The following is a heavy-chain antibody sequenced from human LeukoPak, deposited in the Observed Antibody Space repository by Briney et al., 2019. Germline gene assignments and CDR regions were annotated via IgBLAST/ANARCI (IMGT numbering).Heavy chain of an antibody. CDR3: ARETPTDYGDYQPFDY. CDR2: ISGSGSST. V-gene: IGHV3-23*01. CDR1: GFTFSSYA. D-gene: IGHD4-17*01. J-gene: IGHJ4*02. Sequence: PGGSLRLSCAASGFTFSSYAMSWVRQAPGRGVGWGSAISGSGSSTYYADSVKGRFTISRHNPKNTLYLQMKSLRAEDMAVYYCARETPTDYGDYQPFDYWGQGTLVTVSS.